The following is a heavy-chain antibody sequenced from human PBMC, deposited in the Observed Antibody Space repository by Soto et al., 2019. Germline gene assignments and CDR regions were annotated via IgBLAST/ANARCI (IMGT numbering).Heavy chain of an antibody. V-gene: IGHV3-53*01. J-gene: IGHJ3*01. CDR1: GFTISGKKY. Sequence: DVQLVESGGGLIQPGESLRLSCAAFGFTISGKKYVAWVRQAPGKGLEWVSALYDIDGSFYAVSVKGRFTTSSDSSKTTVYLQMNDLRPDDTAVYYCATWHEREHAYDVWGLGTTVTVSS. CDR2: LYDIDGS. CDR3: ATWHEREHAYDV. D-gene: IGHD1-1*01.